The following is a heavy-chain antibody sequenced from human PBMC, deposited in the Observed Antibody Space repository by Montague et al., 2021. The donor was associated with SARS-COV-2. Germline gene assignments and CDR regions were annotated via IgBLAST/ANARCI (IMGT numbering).Heavy chain of an antibody. CDR3: ARTVVYSGYDYSWFDP. V-gene: IGHV4-31*03. CDR1: GGSINSGGYY. CDR2: IYNSGTT. J-gene: IGHJ5*02. D-gene: IGHD5-12*01. Sequence: TLSLTCTVSGGSINSGGYYWNWIRQHPGKGLEWIGYIYNSGTTSYSPSLRSRVTISLDTSKNLFSLKVRSVSAADTAVYYCARTVVYSGYDYSWFDPWGQGTLVTVSS.